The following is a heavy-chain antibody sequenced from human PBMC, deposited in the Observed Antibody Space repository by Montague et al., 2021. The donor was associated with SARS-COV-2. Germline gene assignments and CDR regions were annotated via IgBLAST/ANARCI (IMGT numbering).Heavy chain of an antibody. D-gene: IGHD3-10*01. CDR2: INHGGST. CDR3: ARLRDGVVPSPILGVGPYYSYDYMDV. CDR1: GTSFSGYY. J-gene: IGHJ6*03. V-gene: IGHV4-34*01. Sequence: SETLSLTCAVHGTSFSGYYWNWIRQPPGKGLEWIGEINHGGSTKXSPSLKSRLTISADTSKNQFSLKLTSVAAADTAVYYCARLRDGVVPSPILGVGPYYSYDYMDVWGGGTTVTVSS.